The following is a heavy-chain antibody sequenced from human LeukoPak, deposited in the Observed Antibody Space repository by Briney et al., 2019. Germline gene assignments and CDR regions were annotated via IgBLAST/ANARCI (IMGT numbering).Heavy chain of an antibody. J-gene: IGHJ3*02. CDR3: ARDVVAARLRGRAFDI. V-gene: IGHV3-7*05. Sequence: RPGGSLRLSCAASGFTFSSYWMSWVRQAPGKGLEGVANIKQDGSEKYYVDSVKGRFTISRDNAKNSLYLQMNSLRAEDTAVYYCARDVVAARLRGRAFDIWGQGTMVTVSS. CDR2: IKQDGSEK. CDR1: GFTFSSYW. D-gene: IGHD6-6*01.